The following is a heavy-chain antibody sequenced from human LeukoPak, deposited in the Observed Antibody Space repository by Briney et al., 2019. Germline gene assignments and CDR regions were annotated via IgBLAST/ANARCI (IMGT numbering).Heavy chain of an antibody. CDR2: IKHCGST. CDR3: ARGRGYYDILTGLYYYYYYGMDV. D-gene: IGHD3-9*01. J-gene: IGHJ6*02. CDR1: CGSFNGYY. Sequence: SETPSLTCAGYCGSFNGYYWGWVRQPPGNGPEGVGEIKHCGSTNYNPSLKSRVTISVDTSKNQFSLKLSSVTAADTAVYYCARGRGYYDILTGLYYYYYYGMDVWGQGTTVTVSS. V-gene: IGHV4-34*01.